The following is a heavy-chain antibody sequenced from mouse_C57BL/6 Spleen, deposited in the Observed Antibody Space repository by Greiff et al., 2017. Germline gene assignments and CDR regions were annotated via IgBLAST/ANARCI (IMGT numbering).Heavy chain of an antibody. D-gene: IGHD3-2*02. Sequence: VQLQQSGAELVKPGASVKISCKASGYAFSSYWMNWVKQRPGKGLEWIGQIYPGDGDTNYNGKFKGKATLTADKSSSTAYMQLSSLTSEDSAVYFCARGRLDHYFDYWGQGTTLTVSS. CDR3: ARGRLDHYFDY. CDR2: IYPGDGDT. J-gene: IGHJ2*01. V-gene: IGHV1-80*01. CDR1: GYAFSSYW.